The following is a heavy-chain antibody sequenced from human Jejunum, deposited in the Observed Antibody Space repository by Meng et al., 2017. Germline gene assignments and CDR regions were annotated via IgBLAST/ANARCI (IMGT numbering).Heavy chain of an antibody. Sequence: ASVKVSCKASGYSFTGYNMHWVRQAPGQGLEWMGRIKPNTGGTNYAQKFQGRVTVTRDTSISTVYVQLSGLTSDDTAMYYCVRDKFNWNDDYYFDYWGQGTLVTVSS. CDR3: VRDKFNWNDDYYFDY. J-gene: IGHJ4*02. V-gene: IGHV1-2*06. CDR2: IKPNTGGT. D-gene: IGHD1-1*01. CDR1: GYSFTGYN.